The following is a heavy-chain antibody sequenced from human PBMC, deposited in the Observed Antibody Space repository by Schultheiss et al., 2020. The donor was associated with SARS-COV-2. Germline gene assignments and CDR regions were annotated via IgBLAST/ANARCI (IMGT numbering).Heavy chain of an antibody. CDR1: GYSISSSNW. J-gene: IGHJ5*02. V-gene: IGHV4-38-2*01. CDR2: IYHSGST. D-gene: IGHD2-8*01. Sequence: SETLSLTCAVSGYSISSSNWWGWIRQPPGKGLEWIGSIYHSGSTYYNPSLKSRVTISVDTSKNQFSLKLSSVTAADTAVYYCARVYCTNGVCYFPMPFDPWGQGTLVTVSS. CDR3: ARVYCTNGVCYFPMPFDP.